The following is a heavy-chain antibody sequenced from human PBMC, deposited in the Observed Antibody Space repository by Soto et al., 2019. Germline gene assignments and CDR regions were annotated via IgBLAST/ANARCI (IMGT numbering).Heavy chain of an antibody. CDR3: ARVVGALGPWFDP. CDR1: GYNFNSYT. D-gene: IGHD2-15*01. Sequence: QVQLVQSGAEVKKPGASVKVSCKASGYNFNSYTISWVRQAPGQGREWMGRISAYNGNTNYAQKIQGRVTMTTDTSTSTADMELRSLRSDDTAMYHCARVVGALGPWFDPWGQGTLVNVSS. J-gene: IGHJ5*02. V-gene: IGHV1-18*01. CDR2: ISAYNGNT.